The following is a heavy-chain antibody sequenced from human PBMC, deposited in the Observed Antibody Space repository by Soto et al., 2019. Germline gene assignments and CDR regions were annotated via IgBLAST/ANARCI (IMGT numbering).Heavy chain of an antibody. D-gene: IGHD3-10*01. CDR2: IRDQTANYAT. CDR1: GFTFGRHY. Sequence: EVQLVQSGGGLVQPGGSLRLSCAASGFTFGRHYMDWVXXXXXXXLEWVGRIRDQTANYATDYAASVRGRFTISRDGSXXXXXXXXXXXXXXXXXXXXXXXXXXVFMDHWGQGTLVTVSS. V-gene: IGHV3-72*01. CDR3: XXXXXVFMDH. J-gene: IGHJ1*01.